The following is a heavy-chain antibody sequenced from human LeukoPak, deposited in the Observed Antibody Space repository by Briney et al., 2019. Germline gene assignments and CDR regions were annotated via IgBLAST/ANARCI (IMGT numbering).Heavy chain of an antibody. Sequence: SETLSLTCAVYGGSISSYYWSWIRQPPGKGLEWIGYIYYSGSTNYNPSLKSRVTISVDTSKNQFSLKLSSVTAADTAVYYCARTTVTTYNAFDIWGQGTMVTVSS. CDR3: ARTTVTTYNAFDI. CDR2: IYYSGST. V-gene: IGHV4-59*01. D-gene: IGHD4-17*01. CDR1: GGSISSYY. J-gene: IGHJ3*02.